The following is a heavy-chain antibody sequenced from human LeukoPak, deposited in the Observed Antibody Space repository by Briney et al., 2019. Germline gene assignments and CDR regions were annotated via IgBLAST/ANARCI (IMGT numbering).Heavy chain of an antibody. D-gene: IGHD2-15*01. CDR3: ASVGRGAVQHFDY. V-gene: IGHV3-53*01. CDR1: GVSISNNY. Sequence: WGSLRHSCAASGVSISNNYMTGGCQAPGQGLGWVSIIFAGVGTYYADSVRGRFTISIDNSKNTSYLQMNSLAAGDAAVYYCASVGRGAVQHFDYCVQGTLVTVS. CDR2: IFAGVGT. J-gene: IGHJ4*02.